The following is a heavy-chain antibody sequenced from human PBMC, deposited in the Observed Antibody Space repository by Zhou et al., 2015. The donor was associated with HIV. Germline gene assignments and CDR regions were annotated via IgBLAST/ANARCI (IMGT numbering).Heavy chain of an antibody. CDR2: IKDDEAEE. D-gene: IGHD3-10*01. V-gene: IGHV3-7*03. J-gene: IGHJ4*02. Sequence: VQLVESGGDLVQPGGSLRLSCVASGLSFSNYWMSWVRQAPGKGLEWVANIKDDEAEEYYADSVKGRFTISRDNAKNAVYLQMNSLRAEDTALYYCARDPHTHYGSFDSWAREPWSPSPQ. CDR3: ARDPHTHYGSFDS. CDR1: GLSFSNYW.